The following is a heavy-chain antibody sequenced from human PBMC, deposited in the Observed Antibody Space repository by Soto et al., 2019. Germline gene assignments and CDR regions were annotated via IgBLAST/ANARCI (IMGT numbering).Heavy chain of an antibody. V-gene: IGHV3-23*01. CDR2: ISGSGGST. J-gene: IGHJ4*02. CDR1: GFTFSSYA. Sequence: EVQLLESGGGLVQPGGSLRLSCAASGFTFSSYAMSWVRQAPGKGLEWVSAISGSGGSTYYADSVKGRFTISRDNSKNTLYLQMNSLRAEDTAVYYCAKPPYYDFWSGYYPTPNFDYWGQGTLVTVSS. D-gene: IGHD3-3*01. CDR3: AKPPYYDFWSGYYPTPNFDY.